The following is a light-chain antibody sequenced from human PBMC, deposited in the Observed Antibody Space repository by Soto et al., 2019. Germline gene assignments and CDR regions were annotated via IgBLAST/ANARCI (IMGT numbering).Light chain of an antibody. V-gene: IGKV3-15*01. CDR2: GAS. CDR3: QQYDNRRT. J-gene: IGKJ1*01. Sequence: EIVMTQSPATLSVSPGERATFSCRASQSVGTNLAWYRPKSGQAPRLLIYGASARAPGIPARFSGSGSGTEFTLTIRSLKSEDFAVYYCQQYDNRRTFGQGTKVDIK. CDR1: QSVGTN.